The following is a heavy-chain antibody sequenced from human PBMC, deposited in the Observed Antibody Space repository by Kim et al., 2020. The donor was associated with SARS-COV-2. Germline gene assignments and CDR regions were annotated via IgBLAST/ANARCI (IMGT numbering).Heavy chain of an antibody. Sequence: SETLSLTCTVSGGSISSSSYYWGCIRQPPGKGLEWLGSIDYSGSTYYNPSLKSRVTISVDTSNNQFSVKLNSVTAADTAVYYCVRQGRRSEDPKVQNIEYWGQGILVTASS. CDR1: GGSISSSSYY. CDR3: VRQGRRSEDPKVQNIEY. J-gene: IGHJ4*02. CDR2: IDYSGST. V-gene: IGHV4-39*01.